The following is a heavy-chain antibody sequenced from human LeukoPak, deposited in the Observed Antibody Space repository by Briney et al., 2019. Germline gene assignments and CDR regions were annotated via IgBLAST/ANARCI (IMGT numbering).Heavy chain of an antibody. Sequence: PGGSLRLSCAASGFTFSSYSMNWVRQAPGKGLEWVAVISYDGSNKYYADSVKGRFTISRDNSKNTLYLQMNSLRAEDTAVYYCAKDAYSNYAGPLGYYYYGMDVWGQGTTVTVSS. CDR3: AKDAYSNYAGPLGYYYYGMDV. J-gene: IGHJ6*02. D-gene: IGHD4-11*01. CDR2: ISYDGSNK. CDR1: GFTFSSYS. V-gene: IGHV3-30*18.